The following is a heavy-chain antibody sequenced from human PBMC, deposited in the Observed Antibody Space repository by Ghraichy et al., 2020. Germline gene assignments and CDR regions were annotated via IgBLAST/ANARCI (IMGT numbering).Heavy chain of an antibody. CDR1: GFAFSGYN. Sequence: LTCAASGFAFSGYNMDWVRQAPGKGLEWVSAITSNTRNIYYADSVTGRFTISRDNAKNSLYLQMNSLRAEDTAVYYCARELSSGWYRGAFDIWGQGTMVTVSS. J-gene: IGHJ3*02. D-gene: IGHD6-19*01. V-gene: IGHV3-21*01. CDR3: ARELSSGWYRGAFDI. CDR2: ITSNTRNI.